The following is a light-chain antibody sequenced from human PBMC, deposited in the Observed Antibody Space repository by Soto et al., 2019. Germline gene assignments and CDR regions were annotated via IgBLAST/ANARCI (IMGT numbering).Light chain of an antibody. Sequence: IVLTQSPATLSLSPGKRASLSCRASQNISNYLIWYQQKPGQAPRLLIYDVSNRATGIPDRFSGSGSGTDFTLTISRLEPEDFAMYYCQQYGSSPITFGQGTRLEIK. CDR3: QQYGSSPIT. V-gene: IGKV3-20*01. J-gene: IGKJ5*01. CDR2: DVS. CDR1: QNISNY.